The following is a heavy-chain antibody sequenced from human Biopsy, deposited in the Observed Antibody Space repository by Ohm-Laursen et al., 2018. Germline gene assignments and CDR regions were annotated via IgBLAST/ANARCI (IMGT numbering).Heavy chain of an antibody. V-gene: IGHV4-59*08. Sequence: GTLSLTCAVSGVSISSYFWSWIRQPLGKGLEWIGYVSYSGNTKYNPSLKSRVIISADTSKNQFSLKLSSVTAADTAMYYCASVVLGPTNDAFDLWGQGTMVVVSS. D-gene: IGHD3-22*01. J-gene: IGHJ3*01. CDR3: ASVVLGPTNDAFDL. CDR1: GVSISSYF. CDR2: VSYSGNT.